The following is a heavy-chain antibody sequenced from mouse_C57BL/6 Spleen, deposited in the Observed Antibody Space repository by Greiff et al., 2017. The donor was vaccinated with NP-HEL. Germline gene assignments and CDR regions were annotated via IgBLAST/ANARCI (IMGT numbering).Heavy chain of an antibody. V-gene: IGHV1-69*01. CDR2: IDPSDSYT. D-gene: IGHD2-10*01. CDR3: ARVGLNWYFDV. CDR1: GYTFTSYW. J-gene: IGHJ1*03. Sequence: QVQLQQPGAELVMPGASVKLSCNASGYTFTSYWMHWVKQRPGQGLEWIGEIDPSDSYTNYNQKFKGKSTLTVDKSSSTAYMQLSSLTSEDSAVYYCARVGLNWYFDVWGTGTTVTVSS.